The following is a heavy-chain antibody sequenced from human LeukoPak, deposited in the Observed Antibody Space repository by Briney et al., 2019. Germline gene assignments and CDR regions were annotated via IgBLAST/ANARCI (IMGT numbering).Heavy chain of an antibody. CDR3: AHSYYDSSGYYLCFDY. J-gene: IGHJ4*02. CDR2: IYWNDDK. Sequence: VSGPTLVNPTQTLTLTCTFSGFSLSTRGVGVGWIRQPPGKALEWLALIYWNDDKRYSPSLKSRLTITKDTSKNQVVLTMTNMDPVDTATYYCAHSYYDSSGYYLCFDYWGQGTLVTVSS. CDR1: GFSLSTRGVG. D-gene: IGHD3-22*01. V-gene: IGHV2-5*01.